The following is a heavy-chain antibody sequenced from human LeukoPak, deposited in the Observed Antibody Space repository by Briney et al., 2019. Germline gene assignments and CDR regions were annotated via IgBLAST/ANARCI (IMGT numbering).Heavy chain of an antibody. CDR2: VRYDGSGE. J-gene: IGHJ4*02. CDR3: AKVGSGLYGVDY. Sequence: PGGSLRLSRAASGFTFSNDGMHWVRQAPGKGLEWVTFVRYDGSGEYYAESVKGRFTISRDNTKSTVFLRMKSLRVEDTAIYYCAKVGSGLYGVDYWGQGTLVTVSS. V-gene: IGHV3-30*02. D-gene: IGHD6-19*01. CDR1: GFTFSNDG.